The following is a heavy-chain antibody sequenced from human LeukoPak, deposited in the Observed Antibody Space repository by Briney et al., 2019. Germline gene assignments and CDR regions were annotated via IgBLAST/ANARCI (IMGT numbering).Heavy chain of an antibody. D-gene: IGHD2-21*01. Sequence: GGSLRLSCAASGFTFSNYGMHWVRQAPGKGLEWVALISDDGNKKYYTDSVKGRFTLSRDNSKNTLYLQMDSLRGEDTAVYYCAKDFRIGYSAHFDYWGQGALVTVSS. CDR3: AKDFRIGYSAHFDY. CDR1: GFTFSNYG. J-gene: IGHJ4*02. CDR2: ISDDGNKK. V-gene: IGHV3-30*18.